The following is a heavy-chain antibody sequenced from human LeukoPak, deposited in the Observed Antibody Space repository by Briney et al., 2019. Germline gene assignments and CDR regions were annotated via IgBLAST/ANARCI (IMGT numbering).Heavy chain of an antibody. CDR2: ISGSGGST. V-gene: IGHV3-23*01. CDR1: GSTFSSYA. Sequence: PGGSLRLSCAASGSTFSSYAMSWVRQAPGKGLEWVSAISGSGGSTYYADSVKGRFTISRDNSKNTLYLQMNSLRAEDTAVYYCAKAPQDIVVVVAATDFYYMDVWGKGTTVTVSS. CDR3: AKAPQDIVVVVAATDFYYMDV. D-gene: IGHD2-15*01. J-gene: IGHJ6*03.